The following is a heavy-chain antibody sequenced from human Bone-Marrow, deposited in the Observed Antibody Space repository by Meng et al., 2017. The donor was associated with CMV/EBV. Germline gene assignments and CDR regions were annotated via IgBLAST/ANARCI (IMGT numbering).Heavy chain of an antibody. V-gene: IGHV4-34*01. J-gene: IGHJ6*02. D-gene: IGHD2-15*01. CDR2: INHSGST. Sequence: SETLSLTCAVYGGSFSGYYWSWIRQPPGKGLEWIGEINHSGSTNYNPSLKSRVTISVDTSKTQFSLKLSSVTAADTAVYYCAKSGSSSPGLDVWGQGTTVPAP. CDR3: AKSGSSSPGLDV. CDR1: GGSFSGYY.